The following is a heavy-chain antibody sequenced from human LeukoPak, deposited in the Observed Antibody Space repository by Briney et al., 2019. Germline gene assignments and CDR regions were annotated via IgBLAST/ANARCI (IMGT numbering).Heavy chain of an antibody. CDR3: ARDYPQALRFGQGAFDN. D-gene: IGHD3-10*01. Sequence: GGSLRLSCAASGFTFSSYEMNWVRQAPGKGLEWVSYISSSGSTIYYADSVKGRFTISRDNAKNSLYLQMNSLRAEDTAVYYCARDYPQALRFGQGAFDNLGQR. V-gene: IGHV3-48*03. CDR2: ISSSGSTI. CDR1: GFTFSSYE. J-gene: IGHJ3*02.